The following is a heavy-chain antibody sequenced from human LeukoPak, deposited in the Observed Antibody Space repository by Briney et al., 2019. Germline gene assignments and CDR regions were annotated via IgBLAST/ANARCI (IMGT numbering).Heavy chain of an antibody. D-gene: IGHD5-18*01. CDR3: ARGGSDTAMAHDY. J-gene: IGHJ4*02. CDR1: GFIFSNHW. Sequence: PGGSLRLACAASGFIFSNHWMHWVRQAPGKGLMWISRINRGGSRTDYADSVKGRFTISRDDAKNTLYLQLNSLRAEDTAVYFCARGGSDTAMAHDYWGQGTLVTVSS. CDR2: INRGGSRT. V-gene: IGHV3-74*01.